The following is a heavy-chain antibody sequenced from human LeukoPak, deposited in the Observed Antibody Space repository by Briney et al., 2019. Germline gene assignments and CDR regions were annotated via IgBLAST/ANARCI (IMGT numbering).Heavy chain of an antibody. J-gene: IGHJ4*02. CDR1: GGSFSGSY. Sequence: PSETLSLTCTVSGGSFSGSYWSWIRQPPGKGLEWIGYVFYSGSTNYNPSLKSRVTISVDTSKNQFSLKLSSVTAADTAVYYCARVVTHDYGDFYWGQGTLVTVSS. CDR2: VFYSGST. CDR3: ARVVTHDYGDFY. V-gene: IGHV4-59*12. D-gene: IGHD4-17*01.